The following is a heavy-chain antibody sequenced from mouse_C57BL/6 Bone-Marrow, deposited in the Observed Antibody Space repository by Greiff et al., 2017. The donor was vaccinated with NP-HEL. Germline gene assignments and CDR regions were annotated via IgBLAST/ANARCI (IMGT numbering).Heavy chain of an antibody. CDR3: TMAPFFDY. Sequence: EVQLVESGAELVRPGASVKLSCTASGFNFKDDYMHWVKQRPEQGLEWIGWIDPENGDTEYASKFQGKATITADTSSNTAYLQLSSLTSEDTAVYYCTMAPFFDYWGQGTTLTVSA. J-gene: IGHJ2*01. CDR1: GFNFKDDY. V-gene: IGHV14-4*01. CDR2: IDPENGDT.